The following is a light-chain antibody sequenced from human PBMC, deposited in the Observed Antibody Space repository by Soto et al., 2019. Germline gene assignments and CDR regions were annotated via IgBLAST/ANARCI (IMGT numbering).Light chain of an antibody. CDR1: GSDIGAYNF. CDR3: YSYAGRNVWV. J-gene: IGLJ3*02. Sequence: QSALAQPPSASGSPGQSVTISCTGSGSDIGAYNFVSWYQQHPGKAPKLMIFGVTERPSGVPDRFSGSKSGNTASLTVSGLQADDEAMYYCYSYAGRNVWVFGGGTMLTVL. V-gene: IGLV2-8*01. CDR2: GVT.